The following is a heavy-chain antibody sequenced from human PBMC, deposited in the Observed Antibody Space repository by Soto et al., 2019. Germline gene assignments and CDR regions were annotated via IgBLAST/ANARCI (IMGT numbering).Heavy chain of an antibody. CDR3: ASSSWYKRGEDP. CDR2: ISYDGSNK. CDR1: GFTFSSYA. D-gene: IGHD6-13*01. J-gene: IGHJ5*02. V-gene: IGHV3-30-3*01. Sequence: LRLSCAASGFTFSSYAMHWVRQAPGKGLEWVAVISYDGSNKYYADSVKGRFTISRDNSKNTLYLQMNSLRAEDTAVYYCASSSWYKRGEDPWGQGTLVTVSS.